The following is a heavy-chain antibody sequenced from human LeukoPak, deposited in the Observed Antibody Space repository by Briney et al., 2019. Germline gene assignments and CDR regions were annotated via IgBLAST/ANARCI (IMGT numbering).Heavy chain of an antibody. CDR3: ATGYSSTWYYFDY. CDR1: GDSISSYY. Sequence: TETLSLTCTVSGDSISSYYWSWIRQPPGKGLEWIGYIYHSGSTNYNPSLKSRVTISADTSKDQFSLKLASVTAADTAVYYCATGYSSTWYYFDYWGQGTLVSVSS. CDR2: IYHSGST. J-gene: IGHJ4*02. D-gene: IGHD6-13*01. V-gene: IGHV4-59*01.